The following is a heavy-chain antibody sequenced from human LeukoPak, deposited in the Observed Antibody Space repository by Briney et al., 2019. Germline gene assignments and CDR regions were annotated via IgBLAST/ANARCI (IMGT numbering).Heavy chain of an antibody. CDR1: GFTFSSYA. J-gene: IGHJ4*02. V-gene: IGHV3-23*01. D-gene: IGHD3-16*01. CDR2: LSSSGNST. Sequence: PGGSLRLSCAAPGFTFSSYAMTWVRQAPGKGLEWVSTLSSSGNSTYYADSVKGRFTISRDDSKNTLFLQMNSLRAEDTAVYYCAKRGQLGYWGQGTLVTVSS. CDR3: AKRGQLGY.